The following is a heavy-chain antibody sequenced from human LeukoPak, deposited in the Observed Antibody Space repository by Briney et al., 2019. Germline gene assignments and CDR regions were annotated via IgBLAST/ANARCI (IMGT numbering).Heavy chain of an antibody. Sequence: ASVKVSCKASGGTFSSYAINWVRQATGQGLEWMGWMNPNSGNTGYAQKFQGRVTMTRNTSISTAYMELSSLRSEDTAVYYCARRVPYSGRVGPNRFDYWGQGTLVTVSS. CDR2: MNPNSGNT. CDR3: ARRVPYSGRVGPNRFDY. CDR1: GGTFSSYA. D-gene: IGHD5-12*01. V-gene: IGHV1-8*02. J-gene: IGHJ4*02.